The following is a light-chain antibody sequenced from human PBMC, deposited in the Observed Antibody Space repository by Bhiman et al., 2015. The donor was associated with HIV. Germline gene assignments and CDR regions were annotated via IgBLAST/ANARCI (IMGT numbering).Light chain of an antibody. CDR2: KDT. Sequence: SYELTQPLSVSVALGQTARITCGGNNIGSKNVHWYQQKPGQAPVLVIYKDTERPSGIPERFSGSTSGTTVTLTISGVQAEDEADYYCESADSSGSYVVFGGGTKLTVL. CDR3: ESADSSGSYVV. V-gene: IGLV3-25*03. CDR1: NIGSKN. J-gene: IGLJ2*01.